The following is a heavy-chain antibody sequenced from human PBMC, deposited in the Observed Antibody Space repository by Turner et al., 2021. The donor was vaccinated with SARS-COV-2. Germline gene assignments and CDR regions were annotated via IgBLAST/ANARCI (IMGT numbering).Heavy chain of an antibody. Sequence: HVPLVQSGAEVQKPGDSVKNSCKVSGYTLTELPLHWVRQAPGKELEWMGRVGPEDVETVYAEKFHVRVTMTEYTSTGAAYMKLSSLKSENTAVYYCATSPPDWPNGVCPNWFDPWGQGTLVTVSS. V-gene: IGHV1-24*01. CDR2: VGPEDVET. D-gene: IGHD2-8*01. CDR1: GYTLTELP. J-gene: IGHJ5*02. CDR3: ATSPPDWPNGVCPNWFDP.